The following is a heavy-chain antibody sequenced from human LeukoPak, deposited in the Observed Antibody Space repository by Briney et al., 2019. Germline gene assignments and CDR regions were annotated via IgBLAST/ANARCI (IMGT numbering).Heavy chain of an antibody. J-gene: IGHJ3*02. V-gene: IGHV5-51*01. CDR3: ARHRPTYYYDSSGKGDAFDI. Sequence: GESLQISCQGSGYSFTSYWIGWVRQLPGKGLEWMGIIYPGDSDTRYSPSFQGQVTISADKSISTAYLQWSSLKASDTAMCYCARHRPTYYYDSSGKGDAFDIWGQGTMVTVSS. D-gene: IGHD3-22*01. CDR1: GYSFTSYW. CDR2: IYPGDSDT.